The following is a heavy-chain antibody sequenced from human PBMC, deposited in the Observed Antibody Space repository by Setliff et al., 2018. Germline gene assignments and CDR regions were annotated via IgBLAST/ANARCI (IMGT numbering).Heavy chain of an antibody. CDR2: MNPNSGNT. V-gene: IGHV1-8*02. J-gene: IGHJ6*02. Sequence: GASVKVSCKASGYTFTGYYMHWVRQAPGQGLEWMGWMNPNSGNTGYAQKFQGRVTMTRNTSISTAYMELSSLRSEDTAVYYCARLYYDYVWGSYRLYYYYGMDVWGQGTTVTVSS. CDR1: GYTFTGYY. D-gene: IGHD3-16*02. CDR3: ARLYYDYVWGSYRLYYYYGMDV.